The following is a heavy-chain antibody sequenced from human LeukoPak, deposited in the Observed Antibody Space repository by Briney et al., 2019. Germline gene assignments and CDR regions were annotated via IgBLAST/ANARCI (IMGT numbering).Heavy chain of an antibody. Sequence: GGSLRLSCAASVLTFSSYAMTWVRQAPGKGLEWVSTINAVDTNTYYADSVKGRFTISRDNSKNTLYLQMNSLRAEDTAVYYCAKQFLETSWGQGTLVTVSS. CDR3: AKQFLETS. J-gene: IGHJ4*02. V-gene: IGHV3-23*01. D-gene: IGHD1-14*01. CDR2: INAVDTNT. CDR1: VLTFSSYA.